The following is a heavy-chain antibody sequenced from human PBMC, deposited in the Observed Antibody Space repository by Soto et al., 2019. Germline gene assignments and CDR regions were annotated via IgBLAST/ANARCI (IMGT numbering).Heavy chain of an antibody. J-gene: IGHJ1*01. D-gene: IGHD3-22*01. CDR3: ARDPDYYDSSGYYPEYFQH. V-gene: IGHV3-48*02. Sequence: GGSLRLSCAASGFTFSSYSMNWVRQAPGKGLEWVSYISSSNSTIYYADSVKGRFTISRDNAKNSLFLQMNSLRDEDTAVYYCARDPDYYDSSGYYPEYFQHWGQGTLVTVSS. CDR2: ISSSNSTI. CDR1: GFTFSSYS.